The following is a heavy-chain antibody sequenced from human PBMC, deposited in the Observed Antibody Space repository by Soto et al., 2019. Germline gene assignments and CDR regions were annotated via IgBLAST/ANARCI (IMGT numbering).Heavy chain of an antibody. J-gene: IGHJ4*02. CDR2: IDWDDDK. Sequence: SGPTLVNPTQTLTLTCTFSGFSLSTSGMCVSWIRQPPGKALEWLALIDWDDDKYYSTSLKTRLTISKDTSKNQVVLTMTNMDPVDTATYYCARSRRMTSSLFNFDYWGQGTLVTVSS. CDR3: ARSRRMTSSLFNFDY. V-gene: IGHV2-70*01. CDR1: GFSLSTSGMC. D-gene: IGHD2-21*02.